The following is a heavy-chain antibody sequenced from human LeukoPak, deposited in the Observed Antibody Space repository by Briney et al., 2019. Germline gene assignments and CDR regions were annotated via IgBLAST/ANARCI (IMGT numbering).Heavy chain of an antibody. V-gene: IGHV3-21*01. CDR3: ARGYGDYGKYYFDS. CDR1: GFTSSSYS. J-gene: IGHJ4*02. D-gene: IGHD4-17*01. Sequence: GGSLTLSCAPSGFTSSSYSMNWVRQAPGKGLEWVSSIGGSSSYMYYEDSLKGRFTISRDNTKNSLYLQMNSPRAEDTAVYYCARGYGDYGKYYFDSWGQGTLVTVSS. CDR2: IGGSSSYM.